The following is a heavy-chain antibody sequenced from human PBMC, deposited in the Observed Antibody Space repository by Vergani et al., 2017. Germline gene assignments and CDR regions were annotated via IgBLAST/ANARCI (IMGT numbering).Heavy chain of an antibody. CDR2: ISWDGGST. CDR3: AKASCGGDCYTPDY. J-gene: IGHJ4*02. Sequence: VQLVESGGVVVQPGGSLRLFCAASGFTFDDYTMHWVRQAPGKGLEWVSLISWDGGSTYYADSVKGRFTISRDNSKNSLYLQMNSLRTEDTALYYCAKASCGGDCYTPDYWGQGTLVTVSS. D-gene: IGHD2-21*02. V-gene: IGHV3-43*01. CDR1: GFTFDDYT.